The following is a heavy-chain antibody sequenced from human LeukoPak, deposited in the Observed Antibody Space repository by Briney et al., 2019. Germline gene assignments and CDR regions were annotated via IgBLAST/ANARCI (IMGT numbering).Heavy chain of an antibody. CDR2: INHSGST. V-gene: IGHV4-34*01. CDR3: ARDRKPSQQLVQAWFDP. J-gene: IGHJ5*02. CDR1: GGSFSGYY. D-gene: IGHD6-13*01. Sequence: SETLSLTCAVYGGSFSGYYWSWIRQPPGKGLEWIGEINHSGSTNYNPSLKSRVTISVDTSKNQFSLKLSSVTAADTAVYYCARDRKPSQQLVQAWFDPWGQGTLVTVSS.